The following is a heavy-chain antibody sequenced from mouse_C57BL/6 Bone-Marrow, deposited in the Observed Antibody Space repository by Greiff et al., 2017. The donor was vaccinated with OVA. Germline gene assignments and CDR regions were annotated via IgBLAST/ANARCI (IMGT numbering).Heavy chain of an antibody. V-gene: IGHV1-7*01. D-gene: IGHD1-1*01. CDR3: ARDYGIYGFSY. CDR1: GYTFTTYW. J-gene: IGHJ3*01. CDR2: INPGSGYT. Sequence: VKLMESGAELAKPGASVRLSCKASGYTFTTYWMHWVKQRPGQGLDWIGYINPGSGYTKYNQKFKDKATLTADKSSSTAYMQLSSLTYEDSAVYFCARDYGIYGFSYWGQETLVTVSA.